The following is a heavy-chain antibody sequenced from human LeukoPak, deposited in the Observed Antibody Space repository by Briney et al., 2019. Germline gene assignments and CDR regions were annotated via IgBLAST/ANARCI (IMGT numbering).Heavy chain of an antibody. J-gene: IGHJ4*02. V-gene: IGHV3-43*01. D-gene: IGHD2-15*01. Sequence: GGSLRLSCAASGSTFDDYTMHWVRQAPGKGLEWVSLISWDGGSTYYADSVKGRFTISRDNAKNTLYLQMNSLRAEDTAVYYCARELPFDYWGQGTLVTVSS. CDR3: ARELPFDY. CDR2: ISWDGGST. CDR1: GSTFDDYT.